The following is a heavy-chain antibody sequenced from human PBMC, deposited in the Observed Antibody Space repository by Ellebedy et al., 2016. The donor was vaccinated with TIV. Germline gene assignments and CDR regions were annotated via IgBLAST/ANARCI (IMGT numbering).Heavy chain of an antibody. V-gene: IGHV4-31*03. J-gene: IGHJ3*02. CDR1: GGSINSGTSY. CDR2: IYYTGST. CDR3: ARLNGDYQDALDM. D-gene: IGHD4-17*01. Sequence: SETLSLXXTVSGGSINSGTSYWSWVRQRPGKGLEWIGYIYYTGSTDYSPSFKSRLDISIDTSKSQFSLKLRSVTVADTAVYYCARLNGDYQDALDMWGQGTLVTVSS.